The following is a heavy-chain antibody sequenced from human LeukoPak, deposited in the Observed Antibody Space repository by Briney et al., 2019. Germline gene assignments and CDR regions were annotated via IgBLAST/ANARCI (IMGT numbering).Heavy chain of an antibody. D-gene: IGHD6-13*01. CDR1: GGSIAGSSDY. J-gene: IGHJ4*02. V-gene: IGHV4-39*01. Sequence: SETLFLTCSVSGGSIAGSSDYWGWIRQPPGKGLEWIRSVYYTGITDYNPSLKSRATIFVDTSENKFSLNLTSVTAADTAVYYCARRSIAAAVDYWGRGTLVTVSS. CDR2: VYYTGIT. CDR3: ARRSIAAAVDY.